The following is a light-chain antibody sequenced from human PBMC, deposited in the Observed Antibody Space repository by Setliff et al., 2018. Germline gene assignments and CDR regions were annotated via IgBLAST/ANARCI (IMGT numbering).Light chain of an antibody. CDR3: CSYTSSDTVV. CDR1: SSDVGGYKY. CDR2: EVS. J-gene: IGLJ1*01. Sequence: QSVLTQPASVSGSPGQSITISRTGTSSDVGGYKYVSWYQQHPGKAPKLMIYEVSNRPSGVSNRFSGSKSGNTASLTISGLQAEDEADYYCCSYTSSDTVVFGTGTKVTVL. V-gene: IGLV2-14*01.